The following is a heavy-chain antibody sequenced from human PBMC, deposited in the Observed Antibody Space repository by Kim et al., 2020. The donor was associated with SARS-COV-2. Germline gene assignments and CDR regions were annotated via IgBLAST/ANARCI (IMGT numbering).Heavy chain of an antibody. J-gene: IGHJ6*02. Sequence: ASVKVSCKASGYTFTSYAMNWVRQAPGQGLEWMGWINTNTGNPTYAQGFTGRFVFSLDTSVSTAYLQISSLKAEDTAVYYCARDLSTGYYSPYGMDVWGQGTTVTVSS. V-gene: IGHV7-4-1*02. CDR1: GYTFTSYA. CDR2: INTNTGNP. CDR3: ARDLSTGYYSPYGMDV. D-gene: IGHD3-9*01.